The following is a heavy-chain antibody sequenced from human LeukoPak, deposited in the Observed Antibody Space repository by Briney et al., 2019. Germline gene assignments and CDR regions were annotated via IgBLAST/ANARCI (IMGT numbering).Heavy chain of an antibody. J-gene: IGHJ4*02. V-gene: IGHV3-23*01. CDR1: GFTFSSYA. D-gene: IGHD3-22*01. CDR2: ISGSGGST. Sequence: GGSLRLSCAASGFTFSSYAMSWVRQAPGKGLEWVSAISGSGGSTYYADSVKGRFTTSRDNSKNTLYLQMNSLRAEDTAVYYCARVVYYYDSSGYYHFDYWGQGTLVTVSS. CDR3: ARVVYYYDSSGYYHFDY.